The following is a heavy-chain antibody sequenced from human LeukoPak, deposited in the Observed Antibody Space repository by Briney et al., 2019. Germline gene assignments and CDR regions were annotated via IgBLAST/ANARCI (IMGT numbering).Heavy chain of an antibody. J-gene: IGHJ4*02. V-gene: IGHV4-59*01. D-gene: IGHD3-10*01. CDR2: IYNGGST. CDR1: GASISRDY. Sequence: SETLSLTCTVSGASISRDYWTWIRQPPGKGLEWIGYIYNGGSTTYSPSLNSRVTISLDTSNNQVSLRLSSVTAADTAVYYCARDTEGSYYGSGFYYWGQGTLVTVSS. CDR3: ARDTEGSYYGSGFYY.